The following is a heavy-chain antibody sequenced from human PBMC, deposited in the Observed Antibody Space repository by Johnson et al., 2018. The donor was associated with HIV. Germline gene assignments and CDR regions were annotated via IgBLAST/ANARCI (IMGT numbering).Heavy chain of an antibody. V-gene: IGHV3-30*03. CDR3: ARGDYYDSSGYFSDAFDI. CDR1: GFTFSSYD. Sequence: QVQLVESGGGLVQPGRSLRLSCAASGFTFSSYDMHWVRQATGKGLEYYADSVKGRFTISRDNPWNTLFLQMNSLRAEDTAVYYCARGDYYDSSGYFSDAFDIWGQGTMVTVSS. J-gene: IGHJ3*02. D-gene: IGHD3-22*01.